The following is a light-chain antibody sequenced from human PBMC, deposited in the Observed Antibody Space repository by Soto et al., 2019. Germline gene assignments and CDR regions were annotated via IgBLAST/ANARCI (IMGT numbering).Light chain of an antibody. J-gene: IGLJ1*01. CDR2: DVT. CDR3: CSYAGRYTPYV. V-gene: IGLV2-11*01. Sequence: QSALTPPRSVSGSLGQSITISCSGTSSDVGGYNYVSWYQQHPGKAPKLIIYDVTKRPSGVPDRFSGSKSGNTASLTISGLQAEDEADYYCCSYAGRYTPYVFATGTKVTVL. CDR1: SSDVGGYNY.